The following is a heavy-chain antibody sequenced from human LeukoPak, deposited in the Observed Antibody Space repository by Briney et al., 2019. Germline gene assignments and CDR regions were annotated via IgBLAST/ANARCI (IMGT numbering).Heavy chain of an antibody. CDR2: IWYDGSNK. CDR1: GFTFSSYG. CDR3: ARDEFVGVGYCTNGVCSSYYYYGMDV. J-gene: IGHJ6*02. D-gene: IGHD2-8*01. Sequence: GGSLRLSCAASGFTFSSYGMHWVRQAPGKGLEWVAVIWYDGSNKYYADSVKGRFTISRDNSKNTLYLQMNSLRAEDTAVYYCARDEFVGVGYCTNGVCSSYYYYGMDVWGQGTTVTVSS. V-gene: IGHV3-33*01.